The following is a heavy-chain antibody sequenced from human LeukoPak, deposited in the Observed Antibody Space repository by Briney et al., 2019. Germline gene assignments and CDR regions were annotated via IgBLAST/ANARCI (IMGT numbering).Heavy chain of an antibody. CDR3: AIAAAGTTGYFDY. V-gene: IGHV3-23*01. J-gene: IGHJ4*02. CDR1: GFTFSNYG. D-gene: IGHD6-13*01. CDR2: ISGSGGST. Sequence: GGSLRLSCAVSGFTFSNYGMSCVRQAPGKGLEWVSAISGSGGSTYYADSVKGRFTISRDNSKNTMYLQMNSLRAEDTAVYYCAIAAAGTTGYFDYWGQGTLVTVSS.